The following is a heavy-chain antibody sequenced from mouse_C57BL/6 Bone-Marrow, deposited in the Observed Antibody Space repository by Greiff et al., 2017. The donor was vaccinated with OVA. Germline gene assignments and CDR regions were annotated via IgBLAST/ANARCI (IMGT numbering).Heavy chain of an antibody. Sequence: QVQLQQSGAELARPGASVKLSCKASGYTFTSYGLSWVKQRTGQGLEWIGEIYPRSGNTYYNEKFKGKATLTADKSSSTAYMELRSLTSEDSAVYFCARRGHYYGSSSYWGQGTLVTVSA. J-gene: IGHJ3*01. CDR1: GYTFTSYG. CDR2: IYPRSGNT. V-gene: IGHV1-81*01. D-gene: IGHD1-1*01. CDR3: ARRGHYYGSSSY.